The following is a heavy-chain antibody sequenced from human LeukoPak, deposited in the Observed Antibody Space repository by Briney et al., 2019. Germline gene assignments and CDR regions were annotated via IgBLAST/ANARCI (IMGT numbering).Heavy chain of an antibody. CDR1: GYTFTSYY. CDR3: ARKAVAGFDY. CDR2: INPSGGST. V-gene: IGHV1-46*01. J-gene: IGHJ4*02. Sequence: ASVKVSCKASGYTFTSYYMHLVRQAPGQGLEWMAIINPSGGSTSYAQKFQGRVTMTRDTSTSTVYMELSSLRSEDTAVYYCARKAVAGFDYWGKGTLVTVSS. D-gene: IGHD6-19*01.